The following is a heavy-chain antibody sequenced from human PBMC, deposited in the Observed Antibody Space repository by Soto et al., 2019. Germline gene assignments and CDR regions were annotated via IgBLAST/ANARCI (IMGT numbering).Heavy chain of an antibody. V-gene: IGHV1-69*01. J-gene: IGHJ5*02. CDR1: GGTFSSYA. CDR2: IIPIFGTA. Sequence: QVQLVQSGAEVKKPGSSVKVSCKASGGTFSSYAISWVRQAPGQGLEWMGGIIPIFGTANYAQKFQGRVTITADESTSTAYMELSSLRSEDTAVYYCAKTGVGYGGYGLRWFDPWGQGTLVTVSS. D-gene: IGHD4-17*01. CDR3: AKTGVGYGGYGLRWFDP.